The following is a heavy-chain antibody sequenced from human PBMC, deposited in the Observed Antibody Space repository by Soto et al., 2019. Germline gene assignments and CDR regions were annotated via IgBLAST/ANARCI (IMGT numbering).Heavy chain of an antibody. CDR2: INAGNGDT. Sequence: ASVKVSCKASGFTFTSSAIHWVRQAPGQRLEWMGLINAGNGDTQYSQSFLGRIFISRDTSASTAYMQLSSLKSEDTAVYYCARATHPVKDLDYWGQGTLVTVSS. J-gene: IGHJ4*02. CDR1: GFTFTSSA. CDR3: ARATHPVKDLDY. V-gene: IGHV1-3*01.